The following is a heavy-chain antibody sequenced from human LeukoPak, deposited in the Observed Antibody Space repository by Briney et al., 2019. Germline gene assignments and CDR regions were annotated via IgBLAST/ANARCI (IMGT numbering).Heavy chain of an antibody. J-gene: IGHJ4*02. CDR3: ARDNGPEEQNYCFDY. CDR2: INHSGST. V-gene: IGHV4-34*01. D-gene: IGHD1-14*01. CDR1: GGSFSGYY. Sequence: SETLSLTCAVYGGSFSGYYWSWIRQPPGKGLEWIGEINHSGSTNYNPSLKSRVTISVDTSKNQFSLKLSSVTAADTAVYYCARDNGPEEQNYCFDYWGQGTLVTVSS.